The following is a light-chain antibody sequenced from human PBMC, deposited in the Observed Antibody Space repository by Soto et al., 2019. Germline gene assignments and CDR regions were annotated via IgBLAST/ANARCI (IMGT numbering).Light chain of an antibody. CDR1: ESVRNTS. CDR2: GAS. Sequence: LILTQSPGTLSLSPGERATLSCRASESVRNTSLAWYQQHPGQAPRLLIFGASSRATGIPDRVTGTGSGADFSLTISRLEPDDSAVYFCHHYGYGADTFGQGTKLEIK. V-gene: IGKV3-20*01. CDR3: HHYGYGADT. J-gene: IGKJ2*01.